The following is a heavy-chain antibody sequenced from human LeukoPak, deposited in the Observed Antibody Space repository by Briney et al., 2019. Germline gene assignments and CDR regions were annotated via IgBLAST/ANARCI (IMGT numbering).Heavy chain of an antibody. D-gene: IGHD4-23*01. CDR1: GFTLSSYG. CDR3: AKCGGSTFYYYYGMDV. Sequence: GGSLRLSCAASGFTLSSYGMHWVRQAPGKGLEWVAVISYDGSNKYYADSVKGRFTISRDNSKNTLYLQMNSLRAEDTAVYYCAKCGGSTFYYYYGMDVWGQGTTVTVSS. CDR2: ISYDGSNK. V-gene: IGHV3-30*18. J-gene: IGHJ6*02.